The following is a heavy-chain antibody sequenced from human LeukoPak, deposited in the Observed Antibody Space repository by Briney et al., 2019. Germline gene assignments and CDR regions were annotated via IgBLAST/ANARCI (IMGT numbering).Heavy chain of an antibody. CDR1: GGTFSSYA. CDR3: AKKGYYDGSGYYMYYFDH. CDR2: IIPILGIA. J-gene: IGHJ4*02. D-gene: IGHD3-22*01. Sequence: SVKVSCKASGGTFSSYAISWVRQAPGQGLEWMGRIIPILGIANYAQKFQGRVTITADKSTSTAYMELSSLRSEDTAVYYCAKKGYYDGSGYYMYYFDHWGQGTLVTVSS. V-gene: IGHV1-69*04.